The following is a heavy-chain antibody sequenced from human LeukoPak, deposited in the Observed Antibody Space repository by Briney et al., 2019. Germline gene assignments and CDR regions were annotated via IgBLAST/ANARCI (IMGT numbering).Heavy chain of an antibody. CDR2: IYYSGST. Sequence: SETLSLTCTVSGGSIGSYYWSWIRQPPGKGLEWIGYIYYSGSTNYNPSLKSRVTISVDTSKNQFSLKLSSVTTADTAVYYCARSPSGSYYSQPFDYWGQGTLVTVSS. J-gene: IGHJ4*02. D-gene: IGHD1-26*01. CDR1: GGSIGSYY. V-gene: IGHV4-59*01. CDR3: ARSPSGSYYSQPFDY.